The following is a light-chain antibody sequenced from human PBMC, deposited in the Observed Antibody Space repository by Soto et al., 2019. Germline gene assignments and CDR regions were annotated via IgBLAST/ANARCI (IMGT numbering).Light chain of an antibody. CDR1: QSVSSSY. CDR2: GAS. Sequence: EIVLTQSPGTLSLSPGERATLSCRASQSVSSSYLAWYQQKPGQAPRLLIYGASSRATGIPDRFSGSGSGTDFTLTISXXXXXXXAVYYCQQYGXXXPWTFG. J-gene: IGKJ1*01. V-gene: IGKV3-20*01. CDR3: QQYGXXXPWT.